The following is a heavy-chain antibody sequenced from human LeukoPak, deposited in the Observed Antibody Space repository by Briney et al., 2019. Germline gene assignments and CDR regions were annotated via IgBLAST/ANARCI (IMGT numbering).Heavy chain of an antibody. CDR3: ARGLGIAAATDY. V-gene: IGHV1-18*04. CDR2: ISAYNGNT. Sequence: ASVKVSCKASGYTFTGYYMHWVRQAPGQGLEWMGWISAYNGNTNYAQKLQGRVTMTTDTSTSTAYMELSSLRSEDTAVYYCARGLGIAAATDYWGQGTLVTVSS. CDR1: GYTFTGYY. J-gene: IGHJ4*02. D-gene: IGHD6-13*01.